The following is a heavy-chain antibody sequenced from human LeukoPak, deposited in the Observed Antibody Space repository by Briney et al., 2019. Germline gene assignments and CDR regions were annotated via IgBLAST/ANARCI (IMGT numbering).Heavy chain of an antibody. CDR1: GFTFSSYS. CDR2: ISSSSSYI. Sequence: PGGSLRLSCAASGFTFSSYSMNWVRQAPGKGLEWVSSISSSSSYIYYADSVKGRFTISRDNAKNSLYLQMNSLRAEDTVVYYCARAGLLWFGELPINYFDYWGQGTLVTVSS. CDR3: ARAGLLWFGELPINYFDY. J-gene: IGHJ4*02. D-gene: IGHD3-10*01. V-gene: IGHV3-21*01.